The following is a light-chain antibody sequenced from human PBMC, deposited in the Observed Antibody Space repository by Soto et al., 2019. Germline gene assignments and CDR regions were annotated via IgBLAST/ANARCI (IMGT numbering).Light chain of an antibody. CDR2: VAS. V-gene: IGKV1-39*01. Sequence: DIQMTQSPSSLSASVGDRVTITCRASQTINRYLNWYQQKPGKGPKLLIYVASSLQSGVPSRFSGSGSGTDFTLTISSLQSEDSATYYCQQSYSAPWTLGQGTKVDIK. CDR3: QQSYSAPWT. J-gene: IGKJ1*01. CDR1: QTINRY.